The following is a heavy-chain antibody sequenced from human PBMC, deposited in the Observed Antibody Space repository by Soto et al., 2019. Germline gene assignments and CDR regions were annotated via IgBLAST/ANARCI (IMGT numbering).Heavy chain of an antibody. J-gene: IGHJ6*02. D-gene: IGHD2-2*01. Sequence: SVKVSCKALGGTFSTYAIHWIRQAPGQGLEWMGGIIPMFGTSNYAQKFDGRVTFTADESTSTAYMEMRSLRSDDTAVFFCARKRLASPATVGYRYYGLDLWGQGTMVTVSS. CDR1: GGTFSTYA. CDR2: IIPMFGTS. V-gene: IGHV1-69*13. CDR3: ARKRLASPATVGYRYYGLDL.